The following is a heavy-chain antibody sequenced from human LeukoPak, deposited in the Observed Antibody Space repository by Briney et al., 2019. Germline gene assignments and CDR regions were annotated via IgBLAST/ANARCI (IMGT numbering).Heavy chain of an antibody. D-gene: IGHD4-17*01. Sequence: PGGSLRLSCAASGFTFSDYYMSWIRQAPGKGLEGVSYISSSSSYTNYADSVRGRFTISRDNAKNSLYLQINSLRAEDTAVYYCATVSYGDYLGYWGQGTLVTLSS. CDR2: ISSSSSYT. CDR3: ATVSYGDYLGY. V-gene: IGHV3-11*06. CDR1: GFTFSDYY. J-gene: IGHJ4*02.